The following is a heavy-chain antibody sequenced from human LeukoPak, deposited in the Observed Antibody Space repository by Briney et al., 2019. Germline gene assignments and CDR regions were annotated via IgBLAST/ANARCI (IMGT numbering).Heavy chain of an antibody. CDR1: GGTFSSYA. CDR3: RGVVRGVTKENFDY. V-gene: IGHV1-69*04. J-gene: IGHJ4*02. Sequence: ASVKVSCKASGGTFSSYAISWVRQAPGQGLEWMGRIIPILGIANHAQKFQGRVTITADKSTSTAYMELSSLRSEDTAVYYCRGVVRGVTKENFDYWGQGTLVTVSS. D-gene: IGHD3-10*01. CDR2: IIPILGIA.